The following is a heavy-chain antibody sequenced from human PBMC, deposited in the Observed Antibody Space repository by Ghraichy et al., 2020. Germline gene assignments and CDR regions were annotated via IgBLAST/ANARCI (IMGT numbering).Heavy chain of an antibody. Sequence: SETLSLTCTVSGGSISSYYWSWIRQPPGKGLEWIGYIYYSGSTNYNPSLKSRVTISVDTSKNQFSLKLSSVTAADTAVYYCARSYCSSTSCAFGGFDPWGQGTLVTVSS. V-gene: IGHV4-59*01. CDR1: GGSISSYY. J-gene: IGHJ5*02. CDR3: ARSYCSSTSCAFGGFDP. CDR2: IYYSGST. D-gene: IGHD2-2*01.